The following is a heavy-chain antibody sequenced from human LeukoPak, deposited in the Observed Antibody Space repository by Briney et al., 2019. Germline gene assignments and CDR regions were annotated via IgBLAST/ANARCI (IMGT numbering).Heavy chain of an antibody. CDR2: ISTDGKST. Sequence: GGSLRLSCVASGFTFSNYWMLWVRQAPGKGLMWVSLISTDGKSTRYAESVKGRFTISRDNAKNALYLQMDILRVEDTAVYYCATHLYYYYGMDVWGQGTTVTVSS. CDR3: ATHLYYYYGMDV. V-gene: IGHV3-74*01. J-gene: IGHJ6*02. CDR1: GFTFSNYW.